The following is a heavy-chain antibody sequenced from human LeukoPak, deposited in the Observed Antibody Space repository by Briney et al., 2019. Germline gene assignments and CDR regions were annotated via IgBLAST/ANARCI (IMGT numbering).Heavy chain of an antibody. Sequence: SETLSLTCSVSGGSISGYYRTWVRQPPGKGLEWIGQIHYSGRADYNPSLKSRITMSVDTSRNQISLKLSSVTAADTAIYYCVRFGVNYDMDVWGQGTTVTVFS. CDR2: IHYSGRA. CDR3: VRFGVNYDMDV. V-gene: IGHV4-59*01. D-gene: IGHD3-16*01. CDR1: GGSISGYY. J-gene: IGHJ6*02.